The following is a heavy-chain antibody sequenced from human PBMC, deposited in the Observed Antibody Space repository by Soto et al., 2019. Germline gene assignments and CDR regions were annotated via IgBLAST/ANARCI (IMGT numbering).Heavy chain of an antibody. CDR1: AGSISTYF. D-gene: IGHD1-26*01. J-gene: IGHJ3*02. V-gene: IGHV4-59*01. CDR3: ARGRGGTYDAFDI. Sequence: SETLSLTCTVSAGSISTYFWSLIRQPPGKGLEWIGYIYYSGTTNYNPSLKSRVTILLDTSKNQFSLRLSSVTAADTAVYYCARGRGGTYDAFDIWGQGTLVTVS. CDR2: IYYSGTT.